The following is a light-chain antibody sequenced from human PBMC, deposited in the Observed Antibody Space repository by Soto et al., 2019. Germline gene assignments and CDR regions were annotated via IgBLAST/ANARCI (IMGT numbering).Light chain of an antibody. CDR3: SSYTTSSTVA. CDR1: SSDIGGYNY. J-gene: IGLJ2*01. Sequence: QSALTQSASVSGSPGQSITISCTGTSSDIGGYNYVSWYQQHPDKAPKLMIFEVSNRPSGVSNRFSSSKSGNTASLTISGLLPEDEADYYCSSYTTSSTVAFGGGTQLTVL. V-gene: IGLV2-14*01. CDR2: EVS.